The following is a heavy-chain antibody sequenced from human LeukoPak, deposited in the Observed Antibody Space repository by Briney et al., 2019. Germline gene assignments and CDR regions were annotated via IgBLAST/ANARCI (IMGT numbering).Heavy chain of an antibody. CDR3: ARRRVVPAAIMYCYYYMGV. V-gene: IGHV4-4*09. D-gene: IGHD2-2*01. Sequence: SETLSLTCTVSGGSISSYYWSWIRQPPGKGLEWIGYIYTSGSTNYNPSLKSRVTISVDTSKNQFSLKLSSVTAADTAVYYCARRRVVPAAIMYCYYYMGVWGKGTTVTVSS. CDR2: IYTSGST. J-gene: IGHJ6*03. CDR1: GGSISSYY.